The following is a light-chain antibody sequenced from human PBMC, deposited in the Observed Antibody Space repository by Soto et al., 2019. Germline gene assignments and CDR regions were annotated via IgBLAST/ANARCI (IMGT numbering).Light chain of an antibody. CDR2: DVS. CDR1: QSINNR. J-gene: IGKJ5*01. CDR3: QKYNDYPIT. V-gene: IGKV1-5*01. Sequence: DIQMTQSPSTLSASVGDRVTITCRASQSINNRLAWSQQRPGKAPKLLIYDVSSLESGVPSGFSGSGSGTEFTLTISSLQPDDFATYYCQKYNDYPITFGQGTRLEIK.